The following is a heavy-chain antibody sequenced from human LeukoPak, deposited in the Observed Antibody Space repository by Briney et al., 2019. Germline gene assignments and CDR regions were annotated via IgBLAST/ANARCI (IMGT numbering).Heavy chain of an antibody. D-gene: IGHD3-16*01. CDR3: ARSLGIYYYYYMDV. V-gene: IGHV4-34*01. Sequence: SETLSLTCAVYGGSFSGYYWSWIRQPPGKGLEWIGSIYYSGSTYYNPSLKSRVTMSVDTSKNQFSLKLSSVTAADTAVYYCARSLGIYYYYYMDVWGKGTTVTVSS. J-gene: IGHJ6*03. CDR1: GGSFSGYY. CDR2: IYYSGST.